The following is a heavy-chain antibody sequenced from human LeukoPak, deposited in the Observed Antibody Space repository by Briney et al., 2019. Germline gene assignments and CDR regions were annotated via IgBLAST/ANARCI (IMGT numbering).Heavy chain of an antibody. J-gene: IGHJ4*02. CDR1: GFTFSSYS. CDR2: ISSSSSYI. D-gene: IGHD2-2*01. V-gene: IGHV3-21*01. CDR3: ARDPKCQLLPSGSYYFSEFDY. Sequence: GGSLRLSCAASGFTFSSYSMNWVRQAPGKGLEWVSSISSSSSYIYYADSVKGRFTISRDNAKNSLYLQMNSLRAEDTAVYFCARDPKCQLLPSGSYYFSEFDYWGQGTLVTVSS.